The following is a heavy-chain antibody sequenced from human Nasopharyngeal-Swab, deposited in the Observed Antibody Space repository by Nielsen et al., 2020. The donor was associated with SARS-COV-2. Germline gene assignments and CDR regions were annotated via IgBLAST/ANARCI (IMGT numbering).Heavy chain of an antibody. J-gene: IGHJ3*02. CDR1: GFSFSNYA. Sequence: GESLKISCAASGFSFSNYAMTWVRQAPGKGLEWISYISTTTATIYYADSVKGRFTISRDNAKNSLYLQMNSLRAEDTAVYYCAREVPYSGHDDAFDIWGQGTMVTVSA. CDR3: AREVPYSGHDDAFDI. D-gene: IGHD5-12*01. CDR2: ISTTTATI. V-gene: IGHV3-48*04.